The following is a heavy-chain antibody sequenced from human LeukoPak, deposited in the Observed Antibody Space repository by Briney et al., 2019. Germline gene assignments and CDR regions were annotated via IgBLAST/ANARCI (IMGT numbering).Heavy chain of an antibody. CDR3: ARDQYDTWSRRGNFDS. CDR1: GFTLGKYW. V-gene: IGHV3-7*03. J-gene: IGHJ4*02. CDR2: IKLDGSEK. D-gene: IGHD3-3*01. Sequence: QSGGPLRLSCVASGFTLGKYWMSWVRQAPGKGLEWVANIKLDGSEKNYVDSVKGRFTISRDNTKNSLYLQMNSLRVEDTAAFYCARDQYDTWSRRGNFDSWGQGTLVIVSS.